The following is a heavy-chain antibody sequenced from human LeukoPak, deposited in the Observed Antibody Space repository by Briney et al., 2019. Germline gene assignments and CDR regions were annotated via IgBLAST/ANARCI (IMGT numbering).Heavy chain of an antibody. D-gene: IGHD3/OR15-3a*01. CDR3: ARETAWPENTPMILFSYFDY. J-gene: IGHJ4*02. CDR2: IFYTGGS. V-gene: IGHV4-39*02. Sequence: PLETLSLTCSVSGGSITSSSYYWGWIRQPPEKGLEWIGSIFYTGGSFYSPSLKSRVTISVDTSKNQFSLKLSSVTAADTAVYYCARETAWPENTPMILFSYFDYWGRGILVTVSS. CDR1: GGSITSSSYY.